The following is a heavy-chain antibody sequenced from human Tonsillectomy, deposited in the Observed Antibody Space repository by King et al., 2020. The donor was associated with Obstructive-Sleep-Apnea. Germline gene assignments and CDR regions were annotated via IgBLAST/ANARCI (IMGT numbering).Heavy chain of an antibody. CDR1: GFTVNINY. J-gene: IGHJ5*02. CDR3: ARVGSSSWSFDP. CDR2: IYSGGST. Sequence: QLVQSGGGLVQPGGSLRLSCAASGFTVNINYMSWVRQAPGKGLEWVSVIYSGGSTYYADSVEGRFTISRHNSKNTLYLQMNSLRAEDTAVYYCARVGSSSWSFDPWGQGTLVTVSS. V-gene: IGHV3-53*04. D-gene: IGHD6-13*01.